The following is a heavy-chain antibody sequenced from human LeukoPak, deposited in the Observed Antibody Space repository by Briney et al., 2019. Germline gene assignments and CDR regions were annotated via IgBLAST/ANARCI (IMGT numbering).Heavy chain of an antibody. CDR3: AIWDDILTGYSLTLTG. Sequence: EASVKVSCKASGYTFTGYGISWVRQAPGQGLEWMGWISAYNGNTNYAQKLQGRVTMTTDTSTSTAYMELRSLRSDDTAVYYCAIWDDILTGYSLTLTGWGQGTLVTVSS. CDR2: ISAYNGNT. V-gene: IGHV1-18*01. CDR1: GYTFTGYG. J-gene: IGHJ4*02. D-gene: IGHD3-9*01.